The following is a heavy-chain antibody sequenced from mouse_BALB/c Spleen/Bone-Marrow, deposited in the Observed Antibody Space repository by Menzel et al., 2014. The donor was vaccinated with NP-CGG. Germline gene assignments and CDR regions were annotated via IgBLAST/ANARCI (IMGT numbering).Heavy chain of an antibody. CDR2: INPGSSTI. D-gene: IGHD2-14*01. J-gene: IGHJ2*01. Sequence: DVMLVESGGGLVQPGGSLKLSCAASGFDFSRYWMSWVRQAPGKGLEWIGEINPGSSTINYTPSLKDKFIISRDNAKNTLYLQMSKVRSEDTALYYCARPVYRYDPPAYWGQGTTLTVSS. V-gene: IGHV4-1*02. CDR1: GFDFSRYW. CDR3: ARPVYRYDPPAY.